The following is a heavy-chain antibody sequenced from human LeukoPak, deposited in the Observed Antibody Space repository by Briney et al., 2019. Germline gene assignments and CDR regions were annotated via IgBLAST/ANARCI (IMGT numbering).Heavy chain of an antibody. V-gene: IGHV3-7*01. CDR3: ARVDQRAMVLYYFDY. D-gene: IGHD5-18*01. CDR1: GFTFSSYS. J-gene: IGHJ4*02. Sequence: GGSLRLSCAASGFTFSSYSMSWVRQAPGKGLEWVANIKQDGSEKYYVDSVKGRFTISRDNAKNSLYLQMNSLRAEDTAVYYCARVDQRAMVLYYFDYWGQGTLVTVSS. CDR2: IKQDGSEK.